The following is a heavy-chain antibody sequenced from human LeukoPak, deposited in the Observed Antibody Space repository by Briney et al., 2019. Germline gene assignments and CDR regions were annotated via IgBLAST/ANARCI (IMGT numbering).Heavy chain of an antibody. V-gene: IGHV4-61*02. CDR1: GGSISSGSYY. J-gene: IGHJ3*02. CDR3: ARDDRVGAFDI. CDR2: IYTSGST. Sequence: SQTLSLTCTVSGGSISSGSYYWSWIRQPAGKGLEWIGRIYTSGSTYYNPSLKSRVTISVDTSKNQFSLKLSSVTAADTAVYYCARDDRVGAFDIWGQGTMVTVSS. D-gene: IGHD3-22*01.